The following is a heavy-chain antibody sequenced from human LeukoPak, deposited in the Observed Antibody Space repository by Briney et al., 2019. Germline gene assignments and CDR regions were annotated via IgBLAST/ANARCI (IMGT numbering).Heavy chain of an antibody. CDR1: GGSISSSSYY. Sequence: PSETLSLTCTVSGGSISSSSYYWGWIRQPPGKGLEWIGSFYYSGSTYYNPSLKSRVTISVDTSKNQFSLKLSSVTAADTAVYYCARHVDIVVVPAELPNNWFDPWGQGTLVTVSS. CDR3: ARHVDIVVVPAELPNNWFDP. CDR2: FYYSGST. V-gene: IGHV4-39*01. D-gene: IGHD2-2*01. J-gene: IGHJ5*02.